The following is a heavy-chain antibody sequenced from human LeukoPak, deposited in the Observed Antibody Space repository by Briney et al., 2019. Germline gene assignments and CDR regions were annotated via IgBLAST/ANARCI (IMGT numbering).Heavy chain of an antibody. D-gene: IGHD6-13*01. CDR3: TRDLAAAAT. CDR1: GFTFSSYW. CDR2: IKQDGGKR. J-gene: IGHJ5*02. V-gene: IGHV3-7*03. Sequence: PGGSLRLSCAASGFTFSSYWMSWVRQAPGKGLEWVANIKQDGGKRYYVDSVKGRFTISRDNGKNSPYLQMNSLTAEDTAVYYCTRDLAAAATWGQGTLVTVSS.